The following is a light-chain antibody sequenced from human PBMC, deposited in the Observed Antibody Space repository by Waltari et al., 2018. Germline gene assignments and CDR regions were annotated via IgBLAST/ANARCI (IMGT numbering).Light chain of an antibody. CDR3: QHYERLPVT. J-gene: IGKJ1*01. Sequence: EIVLTQSPGTLSLSPGERATLSCRASQSVSRALAWYQQKPGQATRHLIYAASSRATGIPDRFSGSGSGTDFSLTISRLEPEDFAVYYCQHYERLPVTFGQGTKVEIK. V-gene: IGKV3-20*01. CDR1: QSVSRA. CDR2: AAS.